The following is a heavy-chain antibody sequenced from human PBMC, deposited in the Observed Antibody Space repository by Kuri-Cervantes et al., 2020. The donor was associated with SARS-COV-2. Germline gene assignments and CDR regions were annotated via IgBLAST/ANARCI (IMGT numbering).Heavy chain of an antibody. J-gene: IGHJ4*02. CDR2: ISTRSSYT. V-gene: IGHV3-11*06. CDR3: ARMAGRFPFFEPFDY. Sequence: GGSLRLSCAASGFTFSDYYMSWIRQAPGKGLEWVSYISTRSSYTNYADSVKGRFTISRDNAKNSPYLQMNSLRAEDAAVYYCARMAGRFPFFEPFDYWGQGTLVTVSS. CDR1: GFTFSDYY. D-gene: IGHD6-19*01.